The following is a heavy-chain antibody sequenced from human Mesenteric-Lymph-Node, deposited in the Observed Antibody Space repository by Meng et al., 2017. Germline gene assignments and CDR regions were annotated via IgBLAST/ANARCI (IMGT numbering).Heavy chain of an antibody. V-gene: IGHV3-7*01. CDR3: ARDPTMIGVFDY. D-gene: IGHD3-22*01. J-gene: IGHJ4*02. Sequence: GGSLRLSCTASGFTFRAYGMHWVRQAPGKGLEWVANIKQDGSEKYYVDSVKGRFTISRDNAKNSLYLQMNSLRAEDTAVYYCARDPTMIGVFDYWGQGTLVTVSS. CDR2: IKQDGSEK. CDR1: GFTFRAYG.